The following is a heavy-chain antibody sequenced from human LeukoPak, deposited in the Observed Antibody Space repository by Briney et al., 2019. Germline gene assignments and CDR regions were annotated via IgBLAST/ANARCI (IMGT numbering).Heavy chain of an antibody. CDR1: GYSFTSYW. V-gene: IGHV5-51*01. D-gene: IGHD6-13*01. Sequence: GESLKISCKGSGYSFTSYWIGWVRQMRGKGLEWMGIIYPGDSDTRYSPSFQGQVTISADKSISTAYLQWSSLKASDTAMYYCARHPISSSWHPDYYYGMDVWGQGTTVTVSS. CDR3: ARHPISSSWHPDYYYGMDV. J-gene: IGHJ6*02. CDR2: IYPGDSDT.